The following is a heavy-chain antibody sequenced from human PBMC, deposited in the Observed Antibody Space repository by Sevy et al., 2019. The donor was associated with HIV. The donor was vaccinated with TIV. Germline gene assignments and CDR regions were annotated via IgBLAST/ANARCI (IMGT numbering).Heavy chain of an antibody. V-gene: IGHV4-31*03. Sequence: SETQSLTCTVSGGSISSGGYYWSWIRQHPGKGLEWIGYIYYSGSTYYYPSLKSRVTISVDTSKNQFSLKLSSVTAADSAVYYCARERIVADEGTQIDYWGQGTLVTVSS. CDR1: GGSISSGGYY. CDR2: IYYSGST. CDR3: ARERIVADEGTQIDY. D-gene: IGHD3-22*01. J-gene: IGHJ4*02.